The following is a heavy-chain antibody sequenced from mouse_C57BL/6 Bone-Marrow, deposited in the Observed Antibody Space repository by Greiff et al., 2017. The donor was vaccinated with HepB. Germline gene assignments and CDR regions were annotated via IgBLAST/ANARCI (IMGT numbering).Heavy chain of an antibody. CDR2: IDPSDSYT. CDR3: ARDYGSHYYAMDY. J-gene: IGHJ4*01. D-gene: IGHD1-1*01. CDR1: GYTFTSYW. Sequence: QVQLQQPGAELVMPGASVKLSCKASGYTFTSYWMHWVKQRPGQGLEWIGEIDPSDSYTNYNQKFKGKSTLTVDKSSSTAYMQLSSLTSEDSAVYYCARDYGSHYYAMDYWGQGTSVTVSS. V-gene: IGHV1-69*01.